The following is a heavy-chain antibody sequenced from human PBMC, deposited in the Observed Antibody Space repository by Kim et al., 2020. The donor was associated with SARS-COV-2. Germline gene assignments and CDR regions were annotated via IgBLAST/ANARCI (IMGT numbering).Heavy chain of an antibody. Sequence: GRFPISRDNAKNTLYLQMNSLRAEDTAVYYCASAGYSSSWYSRGGYYFDYWGQGTLVTVSS. D-gene: IGHD6-13*01. CDR3: ASAGYSSSWYSRGGYYFDY. J-gene: IGHJ4*02. V-gene: IGHV3-74*01.